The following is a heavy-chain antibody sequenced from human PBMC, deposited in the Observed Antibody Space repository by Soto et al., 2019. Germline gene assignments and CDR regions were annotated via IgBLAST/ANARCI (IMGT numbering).Heavy chain of an antibody. D-gene: IGHD3-22*01. CDR3: ARDVDRTSHLNWFDP. Sequence: QVQLVESRGGVVQPGRSLRLSCEVSGFSLSGYGMHWVRQAPGKGLEWVAVIWYDGTTKNYADSVKGRFTISRDSSKNTVYLQMDSLKVEDTAVYYCARDVDRTSHLNWFDPWGQGVMVTVSS. V-gene: IGHV3-33*01. CDR1: GFSLSGYG. CDR2: IWYDGTTK. J-gene: IGHJ5*02.